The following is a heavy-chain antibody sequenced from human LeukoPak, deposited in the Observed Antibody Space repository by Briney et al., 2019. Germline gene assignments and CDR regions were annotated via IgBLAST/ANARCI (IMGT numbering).Heavy chain of an antibody. D-gene: IGHD4-23*01. Sequence: PGGSLRLSCAASGFIFDDYTMHWVRQAPGKGLEWVSLISRDGDTTYYADSVKGRFTISRDSSKNSLYLQMNSLRTEDTALYYCAKNSGPQAYGGDFYYYYYMDVWGKGTTVTVSS. CDR1: GFIFDDYT. CDR3: AKNSGPQAYGGDFYYYYYMDV. CDR2: ISRDGDTT. J-gene: IGHJ6*03. V-gene: IGHV3-43*01.